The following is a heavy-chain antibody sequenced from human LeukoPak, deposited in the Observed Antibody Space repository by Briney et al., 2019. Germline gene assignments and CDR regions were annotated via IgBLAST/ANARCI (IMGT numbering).Heavy chain of an antibody. V-gene: IGHV3-73*01. CDR1: GFTFSGSA. CDR2: DKKDKGYATAT. D-gene: IGHD1-26*01. J-gene: IGHJ5*02. CDR3: TRDSGTYNWFDP. Sequence: GGSLRLSCAASGFTFSGSATLGPAVFREGAGVGWQMDKKDKGYATATAYAASVKGRFTISRDDSINTAYLQMESLKTEDTALYYCTRDSGTYNWFDPWGQGTLVTVSS.